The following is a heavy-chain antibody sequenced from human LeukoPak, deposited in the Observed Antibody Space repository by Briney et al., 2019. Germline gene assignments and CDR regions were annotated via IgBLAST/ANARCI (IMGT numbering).Heavy chain of an antibody. D-gene: IGHD3-22*01. CDR1: GGSFSGYY. J-gene: IGHJ3*02. CDR2: INHSGST. CDR3: AYLQRDSSGPDAFDI. V-gene: IGHV4-34*01. Sequence: SETLSLTCAVYGGSFSGYYWSWIRQPPGKGLEWIGEINHSGSTNYNPSLKSRVTISVDTSKNQFSLKLSSVTAADTAVYYCAYLQRDSSGPDAFDIWGQGTTVTVSS.